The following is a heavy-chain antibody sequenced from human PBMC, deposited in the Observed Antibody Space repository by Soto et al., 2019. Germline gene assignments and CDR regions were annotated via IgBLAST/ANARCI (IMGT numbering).Heavy chain of an antibody. V-gene: IGHV4-59*01. CDR2: IYYIGST. CDR1: GGSISSYY. CDR3: ARGLRRQLLNWFDP. D-gene: IGHD2-2*01. J-gene: IGHJ5*02. Sequence: SETLSLTCTVSGGSISSYYWSWIRQPPGKGLEWIGYIYYIGSTNYNPSLKSRVTISVNTSKNQFSLKLSSVTAADTAVYYCARGLRRQLLNWFDPWGQGTLVTVSS.